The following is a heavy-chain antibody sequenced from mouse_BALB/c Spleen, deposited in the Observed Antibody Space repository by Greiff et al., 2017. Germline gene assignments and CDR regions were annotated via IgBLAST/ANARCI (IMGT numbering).Heavy chain of an antibody. CDR3: ARGWTHYGSSYGTAWFAY. J-gene: IGHJ3*01. D-gene: IGHD1-1*01. Sequence: EVQLVESGPGLVKPSQSLSLTCSVTGYSITSGYYWNWIRQFPGNKLEWMGYISYDGSNNYNPSLKNRISITSDTSKNQFFLKLNSVTTEDTATYYCARGWTHYGSSYGTAWFAYWGQGTLVTVSA. CDR2: ISYDGSN. CDR1: GYSITSGYY. V-gene: IGHV3-6*02.